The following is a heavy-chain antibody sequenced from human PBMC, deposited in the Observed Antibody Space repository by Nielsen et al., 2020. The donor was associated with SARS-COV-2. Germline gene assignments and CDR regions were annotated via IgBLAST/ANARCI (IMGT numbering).Heavy chain of an antibody. V-gene: IGHV3-43*02. J-gene: IGHJ6*02. CDR3: AKELGRIGGAEIYYYYYGMDV. D-gene: IGHD1-26*01. CDR1: GFTFDDYA. CDR2: ISGDGGST. Sequence: GGSLRLSCAASGFTFDDYAMHWVRQAPGKGLEWVSLISGDGGSTYYADSVKGRFTISRDNSKNSLYLQMNSLRTEDTALYYRAKELGRIGGAEIYYYYYGMDVWGQGTTVTVSS.